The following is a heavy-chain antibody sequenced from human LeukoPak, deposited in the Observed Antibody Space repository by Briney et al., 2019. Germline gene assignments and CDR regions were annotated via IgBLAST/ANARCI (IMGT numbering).Heavy chain of an antibody. V-gene: IGHV3-30-3*01. Sequence: GGSLRLSCAASGFTSSSYAMHWVRQAPGKGLEWVAVISYDGSNKYYADSVKGRFTISRDNSKNTLYLQMNSLRAEDTAVYYCAKDYDFWSGYYDYWGQGTLVTVSS. CDR3: AKDYDFWSGYYDY. J-gene: IGHJ4*02. CDR2: ISYDGSNK. D-gene: IGHD3-3*01. CDR1: GFTSSSYA.